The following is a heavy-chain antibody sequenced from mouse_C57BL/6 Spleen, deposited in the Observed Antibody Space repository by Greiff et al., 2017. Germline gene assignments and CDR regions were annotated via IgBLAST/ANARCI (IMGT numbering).Heavy chain of an antibody. Sequence: QVHVKQPGAELVKPGASVKLSCKASGYTFTSYWMHWVKQRPGRGLEWIGRIDPNSGGTKYNEKFKSKATLTVDKPSSTAYMQLSSLTSEDSAVYYCAREGGSSYVGYFDVWGTGTTVTVSS. J-gene: IGHJ1*03. V-gene: IGHV1-72*01. D-gene: IGHD1-1*01. CDR3: AREGGSSYVGYFDV. CDR2: IDPNSGGT. CDR1: GYTFTSYW.